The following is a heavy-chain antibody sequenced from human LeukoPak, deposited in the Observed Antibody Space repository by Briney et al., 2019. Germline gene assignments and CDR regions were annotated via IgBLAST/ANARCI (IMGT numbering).Heavy chain of an antibody. CDR1: GFTFSSYT. CDR2: ISSSSTYI. V-gene: IGHV3-21*01. Sequence: GGSLRLSCAASGFTFSSYTMNWVRQAPGKGLEWVSSISSSSTYINYADSVKGRFTISRDNAKNSLYLQMNSLRAEDTAVYYCTRENWYIDYWGQGNLVTVSS. J-gene: IGHJ4*02. CDR3: TRENWYIDY.